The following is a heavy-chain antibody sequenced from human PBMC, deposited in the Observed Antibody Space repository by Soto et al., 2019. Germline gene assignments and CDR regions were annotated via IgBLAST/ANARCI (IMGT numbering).Heavy chain of an antibody. CDR2: ISSSSSTI. CDR1: GFTFSSYS. Sequence: EVQLVESGGGLVQPGGSLRLSCAASGFTFSSYSMNWVRQAPGKGLEWVSYISSSSSTIYYADSVKGRFTISRDNAKNSLYLQMNSLRDEDTAVYYCARVPSDYHYYYMDVWGKGTTVTVSS. J-gene: IGHJ6*03. D-gene: IGHD3-10*01. CDR3: ARVPSDYHYYYMDV. V-gene: IGHV3-48*02.